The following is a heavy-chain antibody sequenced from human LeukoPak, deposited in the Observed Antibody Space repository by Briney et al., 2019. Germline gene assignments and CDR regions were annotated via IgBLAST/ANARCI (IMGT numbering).Heavy chain of an antibody. CDR2: IYYSGST. J-gene: IGHJ5*02. D-gene: IGHD2-21*02. V-gene: IGHV4-59*01. Sequence: SETLSLTRTVSGGSISSYYWSWIRQPPGKGLEWIGYIYYSGSTNYNPSLKSRVTISVDTSKNQFSLKLSSVTAADTAVYYCARVYPYCGGDCYSVGFDPWGQGTLVTVSS. CDR1: GGSISSYY. CDR3: ARVYPYCGGDCYSVGFDP.